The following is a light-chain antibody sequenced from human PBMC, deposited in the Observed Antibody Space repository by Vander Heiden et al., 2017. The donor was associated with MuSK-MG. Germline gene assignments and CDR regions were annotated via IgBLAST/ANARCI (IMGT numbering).Light chain of an antibody. V-gene: IGKV1-39*01. Sequence: DIKMTQSPSSLSASVGDRVTITCRASQTISTYLNWYQQKPGKAPELLIYAADSLQSGVPSRFSGSGSGTEFTLTISSLQPEDFATYYCQQSYSATPVTFGGGTRVEI. CDR1: QTISTY. CDR2: AAD. CDR3: QQSYSATPVT. J-gene: IGKJ4*01.